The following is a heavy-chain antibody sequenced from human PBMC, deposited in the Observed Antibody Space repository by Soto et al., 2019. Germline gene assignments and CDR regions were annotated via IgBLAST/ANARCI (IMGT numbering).Heavy chain of an antibody. CDR2: IYPDDSDT. V-gene: IGHV5-51*01. J-gene: IGHJ4*02. CDR3: ASSVLVTSTMNYFDL. D-gene: IGHD2-8*02. CDR1: GYRFSNFG. Sequence: GESLKLSWQASGYRFSNFGIALVRPLPGEGLEWLGIIYPDDSDTRYSPSFLGQVTISADKSIKTTYLQWSSLKASDTAIYFCASSVLVTSTMNYFDLWGQGTLVTVS.